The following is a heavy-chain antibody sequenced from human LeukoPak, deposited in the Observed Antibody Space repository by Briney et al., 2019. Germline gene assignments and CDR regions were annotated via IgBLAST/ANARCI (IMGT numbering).Heavy chain of an antibody. D-gene: IGHD6-19*01. V-gene: IGHV3-9*01. J-gene: IGHJ4*02. Sequence: GGSLRLSCAASGFTFDDYAMHWVRQAPGKGLEWVSGLSWNGGSIAYADSVKGRFTISRDNAENSLCLQLNSLRVEDTALYYCARGTGISVAVPFDYWSQGTLVTVSS. CDR2: LSWNGGSI. CDR3: ARGTGISVAVPFDY. CDR1: GFTFDDYA.